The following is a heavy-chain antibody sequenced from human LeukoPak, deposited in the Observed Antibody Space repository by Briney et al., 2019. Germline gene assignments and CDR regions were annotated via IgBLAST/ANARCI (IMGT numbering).Heavy chain of an antibody. CDR1: GYSFTSYW. J-gene: IGHJ5*02. CDR2: IDPSDSYT. Sequence: GESLKISCKGSGYSFTSYWISWVRQMPGKGLEWRGRIDPSDSYTNYSPSFQGHVTISADKSISTAYLQWSSLKASDTAMYYCARREGDWFDPWGQGTLVTVSS. V-gene: IGHV5-10-1*01. CDR3: ARREGDWFDP.